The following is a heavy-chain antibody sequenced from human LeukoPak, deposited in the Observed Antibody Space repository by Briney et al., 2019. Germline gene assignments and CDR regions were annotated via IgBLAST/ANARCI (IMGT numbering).Heavy chain of an antibody. Sequence: PGGSPRLSCAASGFTFSSNAMNWVRQAPGKELEWVSAISGSGGSTYYADSVKGRFTISRDNSKNTLYLQMNSLRADDTAVYYCARERYDSSGGGGDYFDYWGQGTLVTVSS. D-gene: IGHD3-22*01. CDR1: GFTFSSNA. V-gene: IGHV3-23*01. CDR2: ISGSGGST. CDR3: ARERYDSSGGGGDYFDY. J-gene: IGHJ4*02.